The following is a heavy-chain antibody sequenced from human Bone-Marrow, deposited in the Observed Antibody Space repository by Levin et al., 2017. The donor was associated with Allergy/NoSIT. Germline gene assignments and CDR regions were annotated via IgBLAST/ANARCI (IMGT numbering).Heavy chain of an antibody. CDR3: ARGYKSGWLLV. J-gene: IGHJ4*02. D-gene: IGHD6-19*01. Sequence: SCAASGFTIRNNHMSWVRQVPGTGLECVGGIYSGGNTYNADSVKGRFTISRDNSKNTLYLQMNSLRVEETAVYYCARGYKSGWLLVWGQGTLVTVSS. CDR1: GFTIRNNH. V-gene: IGHV3-66*01. CDR2: IYSGGNT.